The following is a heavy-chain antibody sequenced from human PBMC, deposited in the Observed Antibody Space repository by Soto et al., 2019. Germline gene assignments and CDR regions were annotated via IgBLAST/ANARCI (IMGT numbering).Heavy chain of an antibody. CDR3: ARDERGSGSYFGRLNWFDP. Sequence: ASVKVSCKASGYTFTSYGISWVRHAPGQGIEWMGWISGYTGNTNYAQKVQGRVTLTTDTSTSTAYMELTSLTPDDTAVYYCARDERGSGSYFGRLNWFDPWGQGTLVTVSS. J-gene: IGHJ5*02. CDR1: GYTFTSYG. V-gene: IGHV1-18*01. CDR2: ISGYTGNT. D-gene: IGHD3-10*01.